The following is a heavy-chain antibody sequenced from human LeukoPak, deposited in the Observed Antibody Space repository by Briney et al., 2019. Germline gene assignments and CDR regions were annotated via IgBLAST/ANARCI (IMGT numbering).Heavy chain of an antibody. CDR3: ARDYHYDSSGYYVH. CDR2: ISSSGSTI. Sequence: GGSLRLSCAASGFTFSDYYMSWIRQAPGKGLKWVSYISSSGSTIYYADSVKGRFTISRDNAKNSLYLQMNSLRAEDTAVYYGARDYHYDSSGYYVHWGKGTTVTVSS. V-gene: IGHV3-11*04. J-gene: IGHJ6*04. CDR1: GFTFSDYY. D-gene: IGHD3-22*01.